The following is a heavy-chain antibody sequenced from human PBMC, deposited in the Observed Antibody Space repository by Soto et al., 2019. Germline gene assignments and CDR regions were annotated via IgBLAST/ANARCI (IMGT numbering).Heavy chain of an antibody. CDR3: ARSKQWLARDYYYYYYMDV. CDR1: GYTFTSYA. V-gene: IGHV1-3*01. D-gene: IGHD6-19*01. Sequence: GASVKVSCTASGYTFTSYAMHWVRQAPGQRLEWMGWINAGNGNTKYSQKFQGRVTITRDTSASTAYMELSSLRSEDTAVYYCARSKQWLARDYYYYYYMDVWGKGTTVTVSS. CDR2: INAGNGNT. J-gene: IGHJ6*03.